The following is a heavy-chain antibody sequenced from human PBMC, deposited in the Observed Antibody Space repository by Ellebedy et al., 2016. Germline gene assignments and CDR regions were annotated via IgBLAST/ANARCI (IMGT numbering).Heavy chain of an antibody. D-gene: IGHD3-9*01. CDR1: GYTFTSYD. Sequence: ASVKVSCKASGYTFTSYDINWVRQATGQGLEWMGWMNPNSGNTGYAQKFQGRVTMTRNTSISTAYMELSSLRSEDTAVYYCARMAVYSYYDILTGYYKSYYFDYWGQGTLVTVSS. CDR2: MNPNSGNT. J-gene: IGHJ4*02. CDR3: ARMAVYSYYDILTGYYKSYYFDY. V-gene: IGHV1-8*01.